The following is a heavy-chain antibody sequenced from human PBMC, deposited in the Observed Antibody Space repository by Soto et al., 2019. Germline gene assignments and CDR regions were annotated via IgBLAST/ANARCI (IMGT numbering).Heavy chain of an antibody. Sequence: GGSLRLSCAASGFTFSSYAMSWVRQAPGKGLEWVSYISSSSSTIHYADSVKGRFTISRDNAKNSLYLQMNSLRDEDTAVYYCAREAGTWHLPLNWFDPWGQGT. CDR3: AREAGTWHLPLNWFDP. CDR2: ISSSSSTI. CDR1: GFTFSSYA. D-gene: IGHD6-19*01. V-gene: IGHV3-48*02. J-gene: IGHJ5*02.